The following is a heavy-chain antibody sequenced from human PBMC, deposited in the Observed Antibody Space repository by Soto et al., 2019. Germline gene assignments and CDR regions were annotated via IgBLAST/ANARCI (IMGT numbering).Heavy chain of an antibody. D-gene: IGHD3-3*01. CDR2: IYPSDSDT. Sequence: GESLKISCKGSGYNFACYWIAWVRQMPGKGLELMGIIYPSDSDTRYRPSFQGQVTISADKSISSAYLQWSSLRASDTAMYYCARGGVSTRTFDYWGQGTPVTVSS. CDR1: GYNFACYW. V-gene: IGHV5-51*03. CDR3: ARGGVSTRTFDY. J-gene: IGHJ4*02.